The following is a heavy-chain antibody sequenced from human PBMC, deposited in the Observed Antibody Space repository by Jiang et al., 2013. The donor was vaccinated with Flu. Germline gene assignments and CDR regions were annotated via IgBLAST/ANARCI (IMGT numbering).Heavy chain of an antibody. J-gene: IGHJ4*02. Sequence: QLLESGGGLVQPGGSLRLSCAASGVTFRNYWMSWVRRAPGKGLEWVANIKQDGSEQYYVDSVKGRFTISRDNAKNSLYLQMDSLRAEDTAVYYCALERSYGEPDYWGQGTLVTVSS. CDR1: GVTFRNYW. CDR2: IKQDGSEQ. CDR3: ALERSYGEPDY. V-gene: IGHV3-7*03. D-gene: IGHD4-17*01.